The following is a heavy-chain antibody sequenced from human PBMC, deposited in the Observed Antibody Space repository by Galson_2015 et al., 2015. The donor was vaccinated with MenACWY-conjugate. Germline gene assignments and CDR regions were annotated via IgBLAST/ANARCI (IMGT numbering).Heavy chain of an antibody. CDR2: IRSKRNNYAT. D-gene: IGHD2-8*01. V-gene: IGHV3-73*01. Sequence: SLRLSCAASGFSFSDSAMHWVRQASGKGLEWVGRIRSKRNNYATTYAASVQGRFTISRDESGRAAYLHMNSLKTEDTAIYYCTRQSPLNFDYWGQGVLVTVSS. CDR3: TRQSPLNFDY. CDR1: GFSFSDSA. J-gene: IGHJ4*02.